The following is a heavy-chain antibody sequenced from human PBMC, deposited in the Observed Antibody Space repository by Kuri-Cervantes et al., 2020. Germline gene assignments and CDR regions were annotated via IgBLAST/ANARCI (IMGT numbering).Heavy chain of an antibody. Sequence: ASVKVSCKASGYTFTSYAIHWVRQAPGQRLEWMGWINAGNGNTKYSQKFQGRVTITRDTSASTTYMDLSSLRSEDTAVYYCARPIGSGSAFHYWGQGTLVTVSS. V-gene: IGHV1-3*01. CDR1: GYTFTSYA. D-gene: IGHD3-10*01. J-gene: IGHJ4*02. CDR3: ARPIGSGSAFHY. CDR2: INAGNGNT.